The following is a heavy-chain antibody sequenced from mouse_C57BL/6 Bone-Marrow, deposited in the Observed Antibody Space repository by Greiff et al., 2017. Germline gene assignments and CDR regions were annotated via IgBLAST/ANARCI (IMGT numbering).Heavy chain of an antibody. Sequence: QVQLQQSGAELMKPGASVKLSCKATGYTFTGYWIEWVKQRPGHGLEWIGEILPGSGSTNYNEKFKGKATFPADTSSNTAYMQLSSLTTEDSAIYYCTREGYCGSSYDYFDYWGQGTTLTVSS. D-gene: IGHD1-1*01. V-gene: IGHV1-9*01. CDR3: TREGYCGSSYDYFDY. J-gene: IGHJ2*01. CDR2: ILPGSGST. CDR1: GYTFTGYW.